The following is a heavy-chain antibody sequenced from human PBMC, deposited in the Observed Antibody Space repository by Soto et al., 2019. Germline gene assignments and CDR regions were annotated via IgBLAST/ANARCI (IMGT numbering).Heavy chain of an antibody. Sequence: EVQLVESGGGLVQPGGSLRLSCAASGFTFSSYAMHWVRQAPGKGLEYVSAISSNGGSTYYANSVKDRFTISRDNSKNTLYLQMGSLRAEYMAVYYCARQGRAVPSYYFDYWGQGPLVTVSS. V-gene: IGHV3-64*01. CDR3: ARQGRAVPSYYFDY. D-gene: IGHD3-10*01. CDR2: ISSNGGST. CDR1: GFTFSSYA. J-gene: IGHJ4*02.